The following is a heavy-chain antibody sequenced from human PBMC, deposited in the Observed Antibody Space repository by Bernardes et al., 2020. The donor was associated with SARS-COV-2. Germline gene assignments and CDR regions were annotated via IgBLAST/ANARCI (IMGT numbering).Heavy chain of an antibody. Sequence: GGSLRLSCVVSGFTFDDTSMHWVRQVPGKGLEWVALLAWDGLTTRYLDSVRGRFTISRDNTRSSLYLQMNTLKTEDTALYFCGKDVARWGSTALGVWGQGTAVTVSS. CDR1: GFTFDDTS. V-gene: IGHV3-43*01. CDR3: GKDVARWGSTALGV. D-gene: IGHD3-16*01. CDR2: LAWDGLTT. J-gene: IGHJ6*02.